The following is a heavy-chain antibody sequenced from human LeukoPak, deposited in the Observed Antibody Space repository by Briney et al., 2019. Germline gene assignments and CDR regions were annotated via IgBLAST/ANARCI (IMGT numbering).Heavy chain of an antibody. V-gene: IGHV3-7*01. CDR2: IKKDGSQQ. J-gene: IGHJ4*02. CDR3: ASHRSGTYYY. Sequence: GGSLRLSCVASGFSFSDHWMNWFRQAPGKGLEWVATIKKDGSQQYYMDSVKGRFTISRDNAKNSLYLQMNSLRAEDTAVYYCASHRSGTYYYWGQGTLVTVSS. D-gene: IGHD1-26*01. CDR1: GFSFSDHW.